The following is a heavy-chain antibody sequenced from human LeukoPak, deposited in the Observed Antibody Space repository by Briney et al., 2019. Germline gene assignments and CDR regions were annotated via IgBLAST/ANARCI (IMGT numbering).Heavy chain of an antibody. CDR3: ARDGGCTNGVCYYRYFDL. D-gene: IGHD2-8*01. Sequence: SETLSLTCTVSGGSISSYYWSWIRQPPGKGLEWIGYIYYSGSTNYNPSLKSRVTISVDTSKDQFSLKLSSVTAADTAVYYCARDGGCTNGVCYYRYFDLWGRGTLVTVSS. J-gene: IGHJ2*01. CDR2: IYYSGST. V-gene: IGHV4-59*01. CDR1: GGSISSYY.